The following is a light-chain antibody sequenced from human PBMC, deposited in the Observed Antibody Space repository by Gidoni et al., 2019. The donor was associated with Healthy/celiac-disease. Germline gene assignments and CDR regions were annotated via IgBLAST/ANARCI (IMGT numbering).Light chain of an antibody. J-gene: IGKJ1*01. Sequence: DIQMTQSPSSLSASVGDRVTITCRASQSISSYLNWYQQKPGKAPKLLMYVASSLQSGVPSRFSGIGTGTDFTLTITSLQPEDSATYYCQQSYSTPRTFGQGTKVEIK. CDR2: VAS. V-gene: IGKV1-39*01. CDR1: QSISSY. CDR3: QQSYSTPRT.